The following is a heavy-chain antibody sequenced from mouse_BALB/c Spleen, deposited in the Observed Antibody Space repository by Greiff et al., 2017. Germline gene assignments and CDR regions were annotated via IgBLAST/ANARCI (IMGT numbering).Heavy chain of an antibody. V-gene: IGHV1-31*01. D-gene: IGHD1-2*01. CDR1: GYSFTGYY. Sequence: VQLQQSGPELVKPGASVKISCKASGYSFTGYYMHWVKQSHVKSLEWIGRINPYNGATSYNQNFKDKASLTVDKSSSTAYMKLHSLTSEDSAVYYCARWDYGYYYAMDYWGQGTSVTVSS. CDR2: INPYNGAT. J-gene: IGHJ4*01. CDR3: ARWDYGYYYAMDY.